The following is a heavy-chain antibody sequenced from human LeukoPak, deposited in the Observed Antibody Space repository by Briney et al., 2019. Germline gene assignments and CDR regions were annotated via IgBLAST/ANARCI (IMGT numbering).Heavy chain of an antibody. CDR3: ARDTDYSGMDV. Sequence: GGSLRLSCAASGFTVSSNYMSWVRQAPGTGLEWVSLIYSGGYSGVNTYYADSVKGRFTVSRDNSKNTLYLQMNSLGAEHTAVYYCARDTDYSGMDVWGKGTTVTVAS. J-gene: IGHJ6*04. D-gene: IGHD4-17*01. CDR2: IYSGGYSGVNT. V-gene: IGHV3-66*03. CDR1: GFTVSSNY.